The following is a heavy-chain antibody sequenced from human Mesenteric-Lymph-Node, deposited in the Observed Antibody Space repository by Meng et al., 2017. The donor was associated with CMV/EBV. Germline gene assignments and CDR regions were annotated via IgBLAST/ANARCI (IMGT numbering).Heavy chain of an antibody. J-gene: IGHJ4*02. Sequence: GESLKISCAASGFTFYTYWMSWVRQAPGKGLEWVASINQDGSERYYVDSVKGRFIISRDSAKNSLFLQMNSLTAEDTAVFYCARISLLEATTLLGDPFDHWGQGTLVTVSS. D-gene: IGHD1-1*01. CDR3: ARISLLEATTLLGDPFDH. CDR2: INQDGSER. CDR1: GFTFYTYW. V-gene: IGHV3-7*01.